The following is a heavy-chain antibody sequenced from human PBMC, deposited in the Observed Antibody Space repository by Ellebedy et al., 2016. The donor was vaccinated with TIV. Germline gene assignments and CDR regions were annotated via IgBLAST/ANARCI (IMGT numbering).Heavy chain of an antibody. Sequence: ASVKVSXXASGYTFTSYGISWVRQGPGQGLEWMGWVNTYKGNINYAPKFRGRVTMTIDTSTSTVYMELRSLASDDTAVYYCTRDDRFSGTWYSAYFQYWGQGTLVTVSS. V-gene: IGHV1-18*01. D-gene: IGHD1-26*01. CDR1: GYTFTSYG. J-gene: IGHJ1*01. CDR2: VNTYKGNI. CDR3: TRDDRFSGTWYSAYFQY.